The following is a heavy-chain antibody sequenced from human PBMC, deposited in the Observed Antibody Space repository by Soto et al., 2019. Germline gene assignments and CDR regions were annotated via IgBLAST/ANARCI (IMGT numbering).Heavy chain of an antibody. CDR2: INPSGGST. Sequence: ASVKVSCKASGYTFTSYYMHWVRQAPGQGLEWMGIINPSGGSTSYAQKFQGRVTMTRDTSTSTVYMELSSLRSEDTAVYYCAIFDTYYYGSSGYYYGYYYYGMDVWGQGTTVTVSS. CDR1: GYTFTSYY. V-gene: IGHV1-46*01. D-gene: IGHD3-22*01. CDR3: AIFDTYYYGSSGYYYGYYYYGMDV. J-gene: IGHJ6*02.